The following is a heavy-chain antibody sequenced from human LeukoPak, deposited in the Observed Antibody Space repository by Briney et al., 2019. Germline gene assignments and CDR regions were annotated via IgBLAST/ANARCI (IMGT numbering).Heavy chain of an antibody. CDR3: ARGRGADYGGNSGYFDY. V-gene: IGHV3-33*08. J-gene: IGHJ4*02. CDR2: IWYDGSNK. CDR1: GFTFSNYA. D-gene: IGHD4-23*01. Sequence: QSGGSLRLSCAASGFTFSNYAMNWVRQAPGKGLEWVAVIWYDGSNKYYADSVKGRFTISRDNPKNTLYVQMNSLRAEDTAVYYCARGRGADYGGNSGYFDYWGQGTLVTVSS.